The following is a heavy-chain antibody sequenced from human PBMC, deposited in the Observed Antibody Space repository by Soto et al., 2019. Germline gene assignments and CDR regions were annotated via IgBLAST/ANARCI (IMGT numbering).Heavy chain of an antibody. V-gene: IGHV5-10-1*01. D-gene: IGHD2-21*02. CDR3: ARHSSPYCGGDCYSYYYYYGMDV. CDR1: GYSFTSYW. CDR2: IDPSDSYT. J-gene: IGHJ6*02. Sequence: PGESLKISCKGSGYSFTSYWISWVRQMPGKGLEWMGRIDPSDSYTNYSPSFQGHVTISADKSISTAYLQWSSLKASDTAMYYCARHSSPYCGGDCYSYYYYYGMDVWGQGTTVTVYS.